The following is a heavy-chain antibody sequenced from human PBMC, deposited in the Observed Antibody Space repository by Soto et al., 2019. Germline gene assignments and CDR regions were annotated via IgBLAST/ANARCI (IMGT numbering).Heavy chain of an antibody. CDR2: IYYSGST. Sequence: ALSLTCTVSCGSISRGGYYWSLVRQHPGKGLEWIGYIYYSGSTYYNPSLKSRVTISVDTSKNQFSLKLSSVTAADTAVYYCARDRRFPMVRGVITNNWFAPWGQGTLVTVSS. CDR3: ARDRRFPMVRGVITNNWFAP. V-gene: IGHV4-31*03. D-gene: IGHD3-10*01. J-gene: IGHJ5*02. CDR1: CGSISRGGYY.